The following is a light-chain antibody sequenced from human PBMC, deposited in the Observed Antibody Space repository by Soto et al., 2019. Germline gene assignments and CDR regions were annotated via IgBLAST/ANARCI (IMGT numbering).Light chain of an antibody. Sequence: EIVLTQSPATLSLSPGERATLSCRASETISKSLAWYQQRRGQPPRLLMYDVSNRASDLPARFSGSGSGTDFTLTISSLEPEDFAVYYCQQYGGSPLTFGPGTKVEIK. V-gene: IGKV3-11*01. CDR3: QQYGGSPLT. CDR1: ETISKS. J-gene: IGKJ3*01. CDR2: DVS.